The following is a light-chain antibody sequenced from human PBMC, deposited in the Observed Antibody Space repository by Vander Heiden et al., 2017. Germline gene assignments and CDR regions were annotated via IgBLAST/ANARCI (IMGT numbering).Light chain of an antibody. CDR3: QQRRSWPLT. CDR1: QSDSSS. Sequence: IVLTQSPGTLSLSRGARATLSCKASQSDSSSLVWYQQKPGQAPRLLIYDASNRATGIPAKFSGSGSGTDFTLTISRLEPEDFAVYYCQQRRSWPLTFGGGTKVDIK. V-gene: IGKV3-11*01. J-gene: IGKJ4*01. CDR2: DAS.